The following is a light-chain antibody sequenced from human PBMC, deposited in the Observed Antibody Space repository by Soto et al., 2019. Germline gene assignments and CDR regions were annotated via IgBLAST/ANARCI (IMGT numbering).Light chain of an antibody. CDR2: DVS. J-gene: IGKJ5*01. CDR1: QAVNSW. V-gene: IGKV1-12*01. Sequence: NVLTITRRASQAVNSWLAWFQQKPGMAPKLVIYDVSSLQSGVPSRFSGSGSGTEFTLTISSLQPEEFATYYCQQSNNHPISFGQGTRLEIK. CDR3: QQSNNHPIS.